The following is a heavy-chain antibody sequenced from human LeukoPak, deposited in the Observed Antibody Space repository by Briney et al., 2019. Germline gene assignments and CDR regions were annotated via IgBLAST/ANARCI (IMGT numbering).Heavy chain of an antibody. J-gene: IGHJ5*01. Sequence: PGGSLRLSCAASGFPLSSYTMNWVRQAPGRGLEWVSSFSSSSIYIYYADSLKGRFTISRDNAKNSLYLQMNSLRAEDTAVYYCARRYCSCGSCYDWFDSWGQGTLVTVSS. D-gene: IGHD2-15*01. CDR2: FSSSSIYI. CDR3: ARRYCSCGSCYDWFDS. CDR1: GFPLSSYT. V-gene: IGHV3-21*01.